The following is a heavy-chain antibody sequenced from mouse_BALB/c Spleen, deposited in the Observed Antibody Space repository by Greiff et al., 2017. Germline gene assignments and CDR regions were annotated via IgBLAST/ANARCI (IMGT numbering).Heavy chain of an antibody. J-gene: IGHJ2*01. CDR2: IYPGSGST. D-gene: IGHD2-14*01. CDR1: GYTFTSYW. V-gene: IGHV1S22*01. CDR3: TRGDYRYAFDY. Sequence: LQQPGSELVRPGASVKLSCKASGYTFTSYWMHWVKQRHGQGLEWIGNIYPGSGSTNYDEKFKSKGTLTVDTSSSTAYIHLSSLTSEDSAVYYCTRGDYRYAFDYWGQGTTLTVSS.